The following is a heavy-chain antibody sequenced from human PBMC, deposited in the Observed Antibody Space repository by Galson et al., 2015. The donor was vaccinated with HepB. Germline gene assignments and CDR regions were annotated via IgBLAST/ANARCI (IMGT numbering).Heavy chain of an antibody. CDR2: IRGKANSYAT. J-gene: IGHJ4*02. V-gene: IGHV3-73*01. Sequence: SLRLSCAASGFTFSGSAMHWVRQASGKGLEWVGRIRGKANSYATAYAASVKGRFTISRDDSKNTAYLQMNSLKTEDTAVYYCTRDWGGSYYGLLDYWGQGTLVTVSS. CDR1: GFTFSGSA. D-gene: IGHD1-26*01. CDR3: TRDWGGSYYGLLDY.